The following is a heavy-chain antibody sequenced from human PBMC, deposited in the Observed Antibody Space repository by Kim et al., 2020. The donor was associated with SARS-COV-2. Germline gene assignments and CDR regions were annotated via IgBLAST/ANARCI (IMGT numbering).Heavy chain of an antibody. CDR3: ARERRDSINYVDS. J-gene: IGHJ4*02. CDR1: GDSVSSGDYF. CDR2: TYYSAGT. Sequence: SETLSLTCTVSGDSVSSGDYFWGWLRQPPGKGLEWIATTYYSAGTYYNPSLQSRVTISLDMSKNQFSLEVTSVNAADTAIYYCARERRDSINYVDSWGQG. D-gene: IGHD2-21*01. V-gene: IGHV4-39*07.